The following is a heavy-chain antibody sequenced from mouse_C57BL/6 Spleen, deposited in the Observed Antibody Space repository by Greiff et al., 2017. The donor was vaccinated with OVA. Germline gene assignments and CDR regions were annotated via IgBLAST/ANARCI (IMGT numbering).Heavy chain of an antibody. J-gene: IGHJ3*01. Sequence: QVQLQPGAELVRPGSSVKLSCKASGYTFTSYWMHWVKQRPIQGLEWIGNIDPSDSETHYNQKFKDKATLTVDKSSSTAYMQLSSLTSEDSAVYYCARFREGFAYWGQGTLVTVSA. CDR1: GYTFTSYW. CDR3: ARFREGFAY. CDR2: IDPSDSET. V-gene: IGHV1-52*01.